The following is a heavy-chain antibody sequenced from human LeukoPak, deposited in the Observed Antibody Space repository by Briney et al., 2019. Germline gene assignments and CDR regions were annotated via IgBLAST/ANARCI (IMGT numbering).Heavy chain of an antibody. CDR3: ARDHNGPYTFDY. Sequence: QPGGSLRLSCAASGFTFSSYEMNWVRQAPGKGLEWVSYISSSGSTIYYADSVKGRFTISRDNAKNSLYMQMNSLRAEDTAVYYCARDHNGPYTFDYWGQGTLVTVSS. D-gene: IGHD2-2*02. V-gene: IGHV3-48*03. CDR2: ISSSGSTI. J-gene: IGHJ4*02. CDR1: GFTFSSYE.